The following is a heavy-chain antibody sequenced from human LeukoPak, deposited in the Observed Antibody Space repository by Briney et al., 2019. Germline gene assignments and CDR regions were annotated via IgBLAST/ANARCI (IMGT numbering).Heavy chain of an antibody. J-gene: IGHJ3*02. CDR3: ARDQSPLRGGGAFDI. D-gene: IGHD3-10*01. CDR2: ISSSSSYI. V-gene: IGHV3-21*01. CDR1: GFTVSSNY. Sequence: GGSLRLSCAASGFTVSSNYMSWVRQAPGKGLEWVSSISSSSSYIYYADSVKGRFTISRDNAKNSLYLQMNSLRAEDTAVYYCARDQSPLRGGGAFDIWGQGTMVTVSS.